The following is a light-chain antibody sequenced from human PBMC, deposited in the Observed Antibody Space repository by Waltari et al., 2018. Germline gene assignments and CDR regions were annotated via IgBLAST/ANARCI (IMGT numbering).Light chain of an antibody. CDR2: RNS. CDR1: SSNIGRDS. Sequence: QSVLTQPPSASGTPGQRVTSSCSGSSSNIGRDSVYWYQQFPGTAPKLRIYRNSHRPSGVPDRFSGSKFGTSASLAISGLRSEDEADYYCGTWDDSLGAWVFGGGTRVTVL. V-gene: IGLV1-47*01. J-gene: IGLJ3*02. CDR3: GTWDDSLGAWV.